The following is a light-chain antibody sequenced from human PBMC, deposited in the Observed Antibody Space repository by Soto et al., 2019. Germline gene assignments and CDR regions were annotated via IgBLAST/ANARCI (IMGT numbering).Light chain of an antibody. J-gene: IGKJ2*01. Sequence: DIQMTQSPSSLSASVGDRVTITCRASQGISNYLAWYQQKPGKVPKLLIYAASTLQSGVPSRFSGSASGTDFTLTISSLQPEDVATYYWQKYNSAPPYTFGQGTKLEIK. CDR1: QGISNY. V-gene: IGKV1-27*01. CDR2: AAS. CDR3: QKYNSAPPYT.